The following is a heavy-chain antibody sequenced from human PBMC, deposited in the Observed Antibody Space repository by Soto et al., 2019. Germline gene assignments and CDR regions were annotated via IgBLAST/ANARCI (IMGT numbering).Heavy chain of an antibody. J-gene: IGHJ3*02. Sequence: QLQLQESGPGLVKPSETLSLTCTVSGGSISSSSYYWGWIRQPPGKGLEWIGSNYYSGSTYYNPSLKSRVTISVDTSKNQFSLKLSSVTAADTAVYYCARQTSTARGAFDIWGQGTMVTVSS. CDR2: NYYSGST. CDR1: GGSISSSSYY. V-gene: IGHV4-39*01. CDR3: ARQTSTARGAFDI.